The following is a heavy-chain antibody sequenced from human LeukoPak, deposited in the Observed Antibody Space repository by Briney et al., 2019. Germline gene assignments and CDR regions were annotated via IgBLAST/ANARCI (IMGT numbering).Heavy chain of an antibody. CDR3: AKGGYCSSTSCYGYYYYGMDV. CDR2: ISGSGGST. J-gene: IGHJ6*04. V-gene: IGHV3-23*01. CDR1: GFTFSSYA. D-gene: IGHD2-2*01. Sequence: GGSLRLSCAASGFTFSSYAMSWVRQAPGKGLEWVSAISGSGGSTYYADSVKGRFTISRDNSKNTLYLQMNSLRAEGTAVYYCAKGGYCSSTSCYGYYYYGMDVWGKGTTVTVSS.